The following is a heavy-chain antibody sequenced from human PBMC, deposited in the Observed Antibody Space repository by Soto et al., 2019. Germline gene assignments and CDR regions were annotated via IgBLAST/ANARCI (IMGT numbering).Heavy chain of an antibody. J-gene: IGHJ6*02. D-gene: IGHD6-13*01. CDR2: IIPIVGTG. CDR1: GGSFSSNA. Sequence: QVQLVQSGAEVKKPGSSVKVSCTASGGSFSSNAISWVRQAPGQGLEWMGGIIPIVGTGNYAQNFQGRVTITADESTSTAYMELSSLRSEDTAMYYCARDLRAAGRPGMDVWGQGTTVTVSS. V-gene: IGHV1-69*01. CDR3: ARDLRAAGRPGMDV.